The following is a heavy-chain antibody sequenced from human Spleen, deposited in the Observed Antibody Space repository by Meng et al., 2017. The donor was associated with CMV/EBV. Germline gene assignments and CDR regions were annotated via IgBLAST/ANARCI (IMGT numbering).Heavy chain of an antibody. V-gene: IGHV4-34*01. CDR3: ARGLVVVVPAPYGGWFDP. J-gene: IGHJ5*02. D-gene: IGHD2-2*01. CDR1: GSFSGYY. Sequence: GSFSGYYWSWIRPPPGKGLEWIGEINHSGSTNYNPSLKSRVTISVDTSKNQFSLKLSSVTAADTAVYYCARGLVVVVPAPYGGWFDPWGQGTLVTVSS. CDR2: INHSGST.